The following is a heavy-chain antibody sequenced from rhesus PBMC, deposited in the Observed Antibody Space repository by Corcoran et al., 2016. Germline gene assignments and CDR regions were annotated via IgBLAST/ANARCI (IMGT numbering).Heavy chain of an antibody. J-gene: IGHJ4*01. Sequence: QVQLQESGPGLVKPSETLSLTCAVSGGSISSSHWWRWFRQPTGNGLEWIGYISGISGSTYYNPALKSRVTMSTDTSNNQFSLKLSSVTAADTAVYYCARVSHRDTVTPDYWGQGVLVTVSS. CDR3: ARVSHRDTVTPDY. V-gene: IGHV4-65*01. CDR2: ISGISGST. D-gene: IGHD4-23*01. CDR1: GGSISSSHW.